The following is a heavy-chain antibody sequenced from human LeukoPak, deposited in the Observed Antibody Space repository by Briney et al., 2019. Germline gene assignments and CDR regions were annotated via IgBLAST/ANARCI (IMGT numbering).Heavy chain of an antibody. CDR1: GFTFSSYW. CDR3: ARGGVVVPAVYYYMDV. CDR2: INSDGSST. Sequence: PGGSLRLSCAASGFTFSSYWMHWVRQAPGKGLVWVSRINSDGSSTSYADSVKGRFTISRDNAKNTLYLQMNSLRAEDTAVYYCARGGVVVPAVYYYMDVWGKGTTVTISS. V-gene: IGHV3-74*01. D-gene: IGHD2-2*01. J-gene: IGHJ6*03.